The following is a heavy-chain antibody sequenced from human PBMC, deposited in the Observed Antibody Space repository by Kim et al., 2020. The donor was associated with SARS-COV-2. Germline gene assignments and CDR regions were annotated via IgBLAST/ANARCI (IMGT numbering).Heavy chain of an antibody. CDR3: ARHAPSYCSSTSCYLSWFDP. CDR1: GGSISSSSYY. Sequence: SETLSLTCTVSGGSISSSSYYWGWLRQPPGKGLEWIGSIYYSGSTYYTPSLKSRVTISVDTSKNQFSLKLSSVTAADTAVYYCARHAPSYCSSTSCYLSWFDPWGQGTLVTVSS. D-gene: IGHD2-2*01. CDR2: IYYSGST. J-gene: IGHJ5*02. V-gene: IGHV4-39*01.